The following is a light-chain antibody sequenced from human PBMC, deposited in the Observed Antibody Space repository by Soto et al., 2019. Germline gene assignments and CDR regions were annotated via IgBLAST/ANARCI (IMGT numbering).Light chain of an antibody. J-gene: IGKJ4*01. CDR1: QSVSSY. Sequence: EIVLTQSPATLSLSPGERATLSCRASQSVSSYLVWYQQKPGQAPRLVIYDVSNRATGIPARFSGSGSGTDFTLTISTLQPEDFPLYYCQQRSNWPLTFGGGTKVQIK. CDR2: DVS. V-gene: IGKV3-11*01. CDR3: QQRSNWPLT.